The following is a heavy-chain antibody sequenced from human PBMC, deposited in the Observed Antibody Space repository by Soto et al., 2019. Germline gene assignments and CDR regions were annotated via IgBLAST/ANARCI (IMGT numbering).Heavy chain of an antibody. CDR1: GFTFDNYA. Sequence: GGSLRLSCAASGFTFDNYAIHWVRQAPGKGLEWVSGINWSGSYIRYADSVKGRFTISRDNAKNSLYLQMNSLRVEDSALYYCAKDIDISVAGMNYFNYWGQGTQVTVSS. CDR2: INWSGSYI. D-gene: IGHD6-19*01. V-gene: IGHV3-9*01. J-gene: IGHJ4*02. CDR3: AKDIDISVAGMNYFNY.